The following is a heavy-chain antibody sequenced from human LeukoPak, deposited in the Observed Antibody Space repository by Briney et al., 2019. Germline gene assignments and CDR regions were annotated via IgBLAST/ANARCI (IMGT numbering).Heavy chain of an antibody. CDR2: ISTSGSTK. J-gene: IGHJ4*02. CDR3: ARNMVRGVIFPLGY. D-gene: IGHD3-10*01. CDR1: GFTFSDYY. V-gene: IGHV3-11*01. Sequence: GGSLRLSCAASGFTFSDYYMNWIRQAPGKGLEWVSYISTSGSTKYYADSVKGRFTMSRDNAKNSLYLQMNSLRAEGTAVYYCARNMVRGVIFPLGYWGQGILVTVSS.